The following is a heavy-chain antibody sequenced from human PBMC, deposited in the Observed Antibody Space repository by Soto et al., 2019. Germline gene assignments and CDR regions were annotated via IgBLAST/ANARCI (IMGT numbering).Heavy chain of an antibody. CDR1: GVSISSYY. CDR2: IYYSGST. Sequence: QVQLQESGPGLVEPSETLSLTCTVSGVSISSYYWSSIRQPPGKGLEWIGYIYYSGSTHDNPSLKSRVTISVDTSKNQFSLKLRSVTAADTAVYYCARGRGGYFDLWGSGTLVTVSS. J-gene: IGHJ2*01. CDR3: ARGRGGYFDL. V-gene: IGHV4-59*01.